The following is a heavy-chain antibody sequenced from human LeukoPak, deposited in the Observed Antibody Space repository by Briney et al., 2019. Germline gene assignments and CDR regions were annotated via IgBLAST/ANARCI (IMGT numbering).Heavy chain of an antibody. J-gene: IGHJ5*02. Sequence: GTSVKVSCKASGFTFHTSAMQWVRQARGQRLEWIGWIVLGSGNTVYSHKFHDRVIITRDMSTSTVYMELDSLGSEDTAVYYCAAQRGASLHDFWSTRLFDPWGQGTWSPSPQ. V-gene: IGHV1-58*02. CDR1: GFTFHTSA. CDR3: AAQRGASLHDFWSTRLFDP. D-gene: IGHD3-3*01. CDR2: IVLGSGNT.